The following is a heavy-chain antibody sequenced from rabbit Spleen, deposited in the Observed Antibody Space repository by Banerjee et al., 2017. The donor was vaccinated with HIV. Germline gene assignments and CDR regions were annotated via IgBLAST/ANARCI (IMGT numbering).Heavy chain of an antibody. V-gene: IGHV1S45*01. CDR3: ARDLAAVIGWNFGF. Sequence: EQLEESGGGLVKPEGSLTLTCKASGVSFSDKDVMCWVRQAPGKGLEWIGCIDTGTGSTYYASWVKGRFIMSRTSSTTVTLQMTSLTAADTATYFCARDLAAVIGWNFGFWGPGTLVTVS. CDR1: GVSFSDKDV. CDR2: IDTGTGST. D-gene: IGHD1-1*01. J-gene: IGHJ4*02.